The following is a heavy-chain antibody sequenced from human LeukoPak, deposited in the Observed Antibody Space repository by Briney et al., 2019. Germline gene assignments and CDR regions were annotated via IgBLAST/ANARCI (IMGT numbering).Heavy chain of an antibody. Sequence: GSLRLSCAASGFTSSSYALNWVRQAPGKGLEWVATVSGSGDRMYHADSVKGRFTISRDNSKNTIYLQMNSLRAEDTALYYCAKAAAAPGFDFWGQGTLVTVPS. V-gene: IGHV3-23*01. J-gene: IGHJ4*02. CDR1: GFTSSSYA. D-gene: IGHD6-13*01. CDR2: VSGSGDRM. CDR3: AKAAAAPGFDF.